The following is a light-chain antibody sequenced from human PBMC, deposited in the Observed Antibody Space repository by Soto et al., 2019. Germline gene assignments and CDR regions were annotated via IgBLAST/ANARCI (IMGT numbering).Light chain of an antibody. J-gene: IGLJ2*01. V-gene: IGLV4-69*01. CDR3: QTWDTGARVV. CDR1: SGHSSYA. CDR2: LSSDGSH. Sequence: QPVLTQSPSASASLGASVKLTCTLSSGHSSYAIAWHQQQPEKGPRYLMKLSSDGSHSKGDGIPDRFSGSSSGAERYLTTSCLQSEDEADYYCQTWDTGARVVFGGGTKLTVL.